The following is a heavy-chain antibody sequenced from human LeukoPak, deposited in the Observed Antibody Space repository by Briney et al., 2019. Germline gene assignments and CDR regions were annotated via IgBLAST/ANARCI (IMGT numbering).Heavy chain of an antibody. CDR3: ARGDIVVVVASPEYYFDS. J-gene: IGHJ4*02. V-gene: IGHV1-2*02. CDR2: ITPKSGGT. CDR1: GYTFTGYY. D-gene: IGHD2-15*01. Sequence: ASVKVSCTVSGYTFTGYYMHWVRQAPGQGLEWMGWITPKSGGTNYAQKLQGRVTMTRDTAISTPYMQLSSLTADDTAVYYCARGDIVVVVASPEYYFDSWGQGTLVTVSS.